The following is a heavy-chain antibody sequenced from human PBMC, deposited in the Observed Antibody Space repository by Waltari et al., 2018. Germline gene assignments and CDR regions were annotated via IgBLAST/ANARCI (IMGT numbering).Heavy chain of an antibody. CDR1: GGSISSSSYY. V-gene: IGHV4-39*07. J-gene: IGHJ4*02. Sequence: QLQLQESGPGLVKPSETPSLTCPVSGGSISSSSYYWGWIRQPPGKGLEWIGSIYYSGSTYYNPSLKSRVTISVDTSKNQFSLKLSSVTAADTAVYYCARLVVGDSSGYYYPYWGQGTLVTVSS. CDR3: ARLVVGDSSGYYYPY. D-gene: IGHD3-22*01. CDR2: IYYSGST.